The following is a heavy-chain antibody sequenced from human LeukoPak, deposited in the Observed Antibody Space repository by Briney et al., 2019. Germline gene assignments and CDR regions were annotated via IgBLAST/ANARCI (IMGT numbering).Heavy chain of an antibody. CDR1: GFTFSSYA. V-gene: IGHV3-33*08. Sequence: PGGSLRLSCAASGFTFSSYAMHWVRQAPGKGLGWVAVIWYDGSNEYYADSVKGQFTISRDNSKNTLYLQMNSLRAEDTAVYYCARGRGGDYGGNSGHFDYWGQGTLVTVSS. CDR2: IWYDGSNE. CDR3: ARGRGGDYGGNSGHFDY. J-gene: IGHJ4*02. D-gene: IGHD4-23*01.